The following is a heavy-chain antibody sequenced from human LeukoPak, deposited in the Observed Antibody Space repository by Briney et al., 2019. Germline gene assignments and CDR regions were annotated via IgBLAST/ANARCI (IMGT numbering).Heavy chain of an antibody. CDR2: INAGNGNT. V-gene: IGHV1-3*01. CDR3: ARKAIVGYWDDSSGYYSYFDY. D-gene: IGHD3-22*01. J-gene: IGHJ4*02. Sequence: ASVKVSFKASGYTFTSYAMHWVRQAPGQRLEWMGWINAGNGNTKYSQKFQGRVTITRDTSASTAYMELSSLRSEDTAVYYCARKAIVGYWDDSSGYYSYFDYWGQGTLVTVSS. CDR1: GYTFTSYA.